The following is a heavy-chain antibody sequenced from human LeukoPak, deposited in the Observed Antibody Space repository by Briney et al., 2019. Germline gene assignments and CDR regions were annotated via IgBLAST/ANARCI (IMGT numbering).Heavy chain of an antibody. V-gene: IGHV3-21*01. CDR2: ISSSSSYI. CDR1: GFTFSTYS. D-gene: IGHD2-2*01. J-gene: IGHJ4*02. CDR3: ATERVVVPADPDDY. Sequence: GGSLRLSCAASGFTFSTYSMNWVRQAPGKGLEWVSSISSSSSYIYYADSVKGRFTISRDNAKNSLYLQMNSLRAEDTAMYYCATERVVVPADPDDYWGQGTLVTVSS.